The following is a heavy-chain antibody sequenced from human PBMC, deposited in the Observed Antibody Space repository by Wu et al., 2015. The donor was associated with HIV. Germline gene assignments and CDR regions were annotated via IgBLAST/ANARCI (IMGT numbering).Heavy chain of an antibody. Sequence: QVQLLQSGAAVKKPGSSVKVSCKASGGSFSRSGISWVRQAPGKGFEWMGRIIPNHGGANYAEKFEGRVTITADEATNTAYMDLSRLRSEDTAVYYCASQHVPTYGSGPPEFDYWGQGTLVTVSS. J-gene: IGHJ4*02. CDR2: IIPNHGGA. D-gene: IGHD3-10*01. CDR3: ASQHVPTYGSGPPEFDY. CDR1: GGSFSRSG. V-gene: IGHV1-69*11.